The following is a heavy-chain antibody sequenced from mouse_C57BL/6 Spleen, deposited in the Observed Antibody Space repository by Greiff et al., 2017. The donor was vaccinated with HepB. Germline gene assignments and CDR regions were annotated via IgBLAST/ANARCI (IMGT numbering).Heavy chain of an antibody. V-gene: IGHV1-81*01. CDR1: GYTFTSYG. CDR3: ASQGDGYSYFDY. D-gene: IGHD2-3*01. Sequence: VMLVESGAELARPGASVKLSCKASGYTFTSYGISWVKQRTGQGLEWIGEIYPRSGNTYYNEKFKGKATLTADKSSSTAYMELRSLTSEDSAVYFCASQGDGYSYFDYWGQGTTLTVSS. CDR2: IYPRSGNT. J-gene: IGHJ2*01.